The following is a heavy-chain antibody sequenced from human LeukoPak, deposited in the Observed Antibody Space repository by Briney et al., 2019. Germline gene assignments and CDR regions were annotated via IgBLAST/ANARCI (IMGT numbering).Heavy chain of an antibody. V-gene: IGHV3-30*03. CDR3: ARPSPPGDGYNPCDY. CDR1: GFAFKTYS. J-gene: IGHJ4*02. Sequence: GGSLRLSCEAAGFAFKTYSMHWVRQAPGKGLEWVAVISNDERNKYYRDSVKGRFTISRDNSKNTVYLQMNSLRTEDTAVYYCARPSPPGDGYNPCDYWGPGALVIVSS. D-gene: IGHD5-24*01. CDR2: ISNDERNK.